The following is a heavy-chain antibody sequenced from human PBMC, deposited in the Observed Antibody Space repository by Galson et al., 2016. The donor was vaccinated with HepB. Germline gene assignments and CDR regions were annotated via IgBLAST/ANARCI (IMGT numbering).Heavy chain of an antibody. Sequence: SLRLSCAASGFTFSNYWMSWVRQAPGKGLEWVANIKQDGNEKYYVESVKGRFTISRDNAKNSMYLQMNSLRAEDTAVYYCARKGGIYSPWGYWAQGTLVNVSS. V-gene: IGHV3-7*03. J-gene: IGHJ4*02. CDR3: ARKGGIYSPWGY. CDR2: IKQDGNEK. D-gene: IGHD3-10*01. CDR1: GFTFSNYW.